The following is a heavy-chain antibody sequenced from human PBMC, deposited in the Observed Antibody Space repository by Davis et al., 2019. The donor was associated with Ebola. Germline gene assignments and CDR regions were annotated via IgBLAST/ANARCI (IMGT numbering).Heavy chain of an antibody. V-gene: IGHV4-31*03. CDR2: IYYSGSI. D-gene: IGHD3-3*01. CDR1: GGSISSGGYY. Sequence: LRLSCTVSGGSISSGGYYWSWIRQHPGKGLEWIGYIYYSGSIYYNPSLKSRVTISVDTSKNQFSLTLGSVTAADTAVYYCNGVVIIRGSWFDPWGQGTLVTVSS. CDR3: NGVVIIRGSWFDP. J-gene: IGHJ5*02.